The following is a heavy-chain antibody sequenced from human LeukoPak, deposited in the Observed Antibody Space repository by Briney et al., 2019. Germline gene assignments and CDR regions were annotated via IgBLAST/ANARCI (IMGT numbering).Heavy chain of an antibody. CDR2: FYWNVDK. Sequence: SGPTLVNPTQTLTLTCTFSGFSLSTSGVGVGWIRQPPGKALECLALFYWNVDKRYSPSLKSRLTITKHTSKNQVVHTMTNMDPVDTATYYCAHRERFWSGYYLGGEVGSFDYWGQGTLVTVPS. CDR1: GFSLSTSGVG. V-gene: IGHV2-5*01. CDR3: AHRERFWSGYYLGGEVGSFDY. D-gene: IGHD3-3*01. J-gene: IGHJ4*02.